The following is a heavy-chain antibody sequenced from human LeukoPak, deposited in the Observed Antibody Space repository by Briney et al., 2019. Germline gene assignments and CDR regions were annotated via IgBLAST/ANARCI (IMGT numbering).Heavy chain of an antibody. CDR2: INHSGST. CDR1: GGSFSGYY. J-gene: IGHJ4*02. Sequence: SETLSLTCAVYGGSFSGYYWSWIRQPPGKGLEWIGEINHSGSTNYNPSLKSRVTISVDTSKNQFSLKLSSVTAADTAVYYCARGQLTTTFDYWGQGTLATVSS. V-gene: IGHV4-34*01. D-gene: IGHD4-11*01. CDR3: ARGQLTTTFDY.